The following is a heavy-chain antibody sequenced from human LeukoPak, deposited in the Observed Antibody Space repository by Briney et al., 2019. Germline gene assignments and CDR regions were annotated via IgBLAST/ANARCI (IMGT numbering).Heavy chain of an antibody. CDR3: ARAVAAPEGEWGMDV. CDR1: GGSFSGYC. D-gene: IGHD6-19*01. V-gene: IGHV4-34*01. CDR2: INHSGST. J-gene: IGHJ6*02. Sequence: SETLSLTCAVYGGSFSGYCWTWIRQPPGKGLERIGEINHSGSTTYNPSLKSRVTISVDTSKKQFSLKLSSVTAADTAVYYCARAVAAPEGEWGMDVWGQGTTVTVSS.